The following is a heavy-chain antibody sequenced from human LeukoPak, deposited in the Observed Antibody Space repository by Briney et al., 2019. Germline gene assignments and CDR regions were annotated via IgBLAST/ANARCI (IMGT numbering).Heavy chain of an antibody. CDR1: EYTFTGYY. Sequence: ASVKVSCKASEYTFTGYYMHWVRQAPGQGLEWMGWINPNSGGTNYAQRFQGRVTMTRDTSISTAYMELSRLRSDDTAVYYCARDAIAAAGTQLPYYYYYMDVWGKGTTVTISS. CDR3: ARDAIAAAGTQLPYYYYYMDV. J-gene: IGHJ6*03. CDR2: INPNSGGT. V-gene: IGHV1-2*02. D-gene: IGHD6-13*01.